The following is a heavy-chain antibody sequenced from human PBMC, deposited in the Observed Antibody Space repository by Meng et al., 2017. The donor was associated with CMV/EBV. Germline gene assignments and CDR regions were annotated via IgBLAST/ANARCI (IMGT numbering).Heavy chain of an antibody. CDR1: GFTFSSYG. D-gene: IGHD2-2*02. V-gene: IGHV3-30*02. CDR2: IRYDGSNK. J-gene: IGHJ4*02. CDR3: ANYCSSTSCYTRSDY. Sequence: GGSLKISCAASGFTFSSYGMHWVRQAPGKGLEWVAFIRYDGSNKYYADSVKGRFTISRDNSKNTLYLQMNSLRAEDTAVYYCANYCSSTSCYTRSDYWGQGTLVTVSS.